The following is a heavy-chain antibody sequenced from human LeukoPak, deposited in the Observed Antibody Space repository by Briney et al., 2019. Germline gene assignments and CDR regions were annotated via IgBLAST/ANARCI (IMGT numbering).Heavy chain of an antibody. CDR2: IIPIFGTA. D-gene: IGHD4-17*01. CDR1: GGTFSSYA. CDR3: ARLHYGENWFDP. J-gene: IGHJ5*02. V-gene: IGHV1-69*05. Sequence: SVKVSCKASGGTFSSYAISWVRQAPGQGLEWMGGIIPIFGTANYAQKFQGRVTITTDESTSTAYMELSSLRSEDTAVYYCARLHYGENWFDPWGQGTLVTVYS.